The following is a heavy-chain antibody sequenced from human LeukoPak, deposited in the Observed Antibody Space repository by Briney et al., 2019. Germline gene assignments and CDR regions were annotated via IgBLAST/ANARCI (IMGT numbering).Heavy chain of an antibody. V-gene: IGHV5-51*01. CDR1: GYSFTSYW. CDR2: IYPGDSDT. CDR3: ARVIAAAGPYYYYGMDV. Sequence: GGSLKISCKGSGYSFTSYWIGWVRQMPGKGLEWMGVIYPGDSDTRYSPSFQGQVTISADKSISTAYLQWSSLKASDTAMYYCARVIAAAGPYYYYGMDVWGQGTTVTVSS. D-gene: IGHD6-13*01. J-gene: IGHJ6*02.